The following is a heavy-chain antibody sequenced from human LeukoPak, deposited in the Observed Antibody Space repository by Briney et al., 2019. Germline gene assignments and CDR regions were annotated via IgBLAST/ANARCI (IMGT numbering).Heavy chain of an antibody. D-gene: IGHD1-1*01. CDR1: GFTFSSHN. CDR2: IGTDGSYI. V-gene: IGHV3-21*01. CDR3: ARKMKTGDRVGTLDI. Sequence: PGGSLRLSCAASGFTFSSHNMNWVRQAPMKGLEWVSSIGTDGSYIYYADSVQGRFTISRDNAKNSLYLQMNSLTAEDTAVYYCARKMKTGDRVGTLDIWGQGTMVTVSS. J-gene: IGHJ3*02.